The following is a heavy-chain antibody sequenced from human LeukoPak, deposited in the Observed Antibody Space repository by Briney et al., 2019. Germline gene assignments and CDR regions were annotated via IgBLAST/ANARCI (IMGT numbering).Heavy chain of an antibody. V-gene: IGHV3-48*03. CDR1: GFTFSSYE. Sequence: GGSLRLSCAASGFTFSSYEMNWVRQAPGKGLEWVSYISSSGSTIYYADSVKGRFTISRDNAKNSLYLQMNSLRAEDTAVYYCARDRLSGDYAGYWGQGTLVTVSS. D-gene: IGHD4-17*01. J-gene: IGHJ4*02. CDR3: ARDRLSGDYAGY. CDR2: ISSSGSTI.